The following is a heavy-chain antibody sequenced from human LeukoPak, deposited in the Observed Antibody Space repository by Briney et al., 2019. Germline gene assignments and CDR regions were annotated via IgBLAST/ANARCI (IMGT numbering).Heavy chain of an antibody. CDR3: AKTRPSSSSATYYFDY. Sequence: GGSLRLSCAASGFTFSSYAMSWVRQAPGKGLEWVSAISGSGGSTYYADSVKGRFTISRDNSKNTLYLQMNSLRAEDTAVYYCAKTRPSSSSATYYFDYWGQGTLVTVSS. CDR1: GFTFSSYA. J-gene: IGHJ4*02. CDR2: ISGSGGST. V-gene: IGHV3-23*01. D-gene: IGHD6-6*01.